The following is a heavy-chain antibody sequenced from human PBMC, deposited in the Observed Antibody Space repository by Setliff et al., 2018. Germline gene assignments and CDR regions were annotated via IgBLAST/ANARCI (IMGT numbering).Heavy chain of an antibody. CDR1: GGTFSSYA. D-gene: IGHD3-3*01. CDR2: INAGNGNT. Sequence: ASVKVSCKASGGTFSSYAISWVRQAPGQGLEWMGWINAGNGNTKYSQKFQGRVTITRDTSASTAYMELSSLTSEDTAVYYCARAQSWSGGPYYFDNWGQGTLVTVSS. CDR3: ARAQSWSGGPYYFDN. V-gene: IGHV1-3*01. J-gene: IGHJ4*02.